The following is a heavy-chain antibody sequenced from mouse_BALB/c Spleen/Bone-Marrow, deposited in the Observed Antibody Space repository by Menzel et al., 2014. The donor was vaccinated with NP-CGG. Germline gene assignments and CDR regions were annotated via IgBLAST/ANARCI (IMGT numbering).Heavy chain of an antibody. V-gene: IGHV1S56*01. CDR3: ARGNGGAWFAY. CDR2: IYPGNVNT. Sequence: QVQLKESGPEQVKPGASVRISCKASGYTFTSYYIHWVKQRPGQGLEWIGWIYPGNVNTKYNEKFKGKATLTADKSSSTAYMQLSSLTSEDSAVYFCARGNGGAWFAYWGQGTLVTVSA. CDR1: GYTFTSYY. J-gene: IGHJ3*01.